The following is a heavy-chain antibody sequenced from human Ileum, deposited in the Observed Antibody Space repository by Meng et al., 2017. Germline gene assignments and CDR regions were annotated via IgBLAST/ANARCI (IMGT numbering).Heavy chain of an antibody. Sequence: QVQLQQWGAGLLKPSETLSLTCVVYGGSFSANYWTWIRQPPGKGLEWIGEIHLSGSTNYNPSLKSRVTMSIDTSKIQFSLELSSVTAADAAVYYCARYGGSGSYWHFDPWGRGTLVTVSS. CDR3: ARYGGSGSYWHFDP. CDR1: GGSFSANY. V-gene: IGHV4-34*01. J-gene: IGHJ2*01. CDR2: IHLSGST. D-gene: IGHD3-10*01.